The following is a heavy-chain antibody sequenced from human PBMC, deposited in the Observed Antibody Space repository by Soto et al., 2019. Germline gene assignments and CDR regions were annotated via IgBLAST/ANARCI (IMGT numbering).Heavy chain of an antibody. CDR3: TRDGVRVAATYAFDI. J-gene: IGHJ3*02. Sequence: PGGSLRLSCTASGFTFGDYAMSWFRQAPGKGLEWVGFIRSKAHGGTTEYAASVKGRFTISRDDSKSIAYLQMNSLKTEDTAVYYCTRDGVRVAATYAFDIWGQGTMVTVSS. V-gene: IGHV3-49*03. D-gene: IGHD2-15*01. CDR2: IRSKAHGGTT. CDR1: GFTFGDYA.